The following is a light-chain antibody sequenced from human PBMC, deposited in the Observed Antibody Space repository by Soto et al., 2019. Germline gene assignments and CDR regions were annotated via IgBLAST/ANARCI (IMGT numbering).Light chain of an antibody. CDR3: QQSYSTPLFT. CDR2: AAS. J-gene: IGKJ3*01. CDR1: QSISSY. Sequence: DIQMTQSPSSLSASVGDRVTITCRASQSISSYLNWYQQKPGKAPKLLIYAASSLQSGVQSRFSGSGSGTDFTLTISSLQPEDFATYYCQQSYSTPLFTFGPGTKVDIK. V-gene: IGKV1-39*01.